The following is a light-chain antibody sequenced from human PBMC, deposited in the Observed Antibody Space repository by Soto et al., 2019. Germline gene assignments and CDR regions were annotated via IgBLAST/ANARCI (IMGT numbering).Light chain of an antibody. CDR3: QQYNRYFT. Sequence: DIQMTQSPSTLSASVGDRVTITCQASQSISNWLAWYQQKPGKAPKLLIYKASSLESGVPSRFSGSGSGTEFTLTISSLQPDDFAIYYCQQYNRYFTFGPGTKVDIK. CDR1: QSISNW. J-gene: IGKJ3*01. V-gene: IGKV1-5*03. CDR2: KAS.